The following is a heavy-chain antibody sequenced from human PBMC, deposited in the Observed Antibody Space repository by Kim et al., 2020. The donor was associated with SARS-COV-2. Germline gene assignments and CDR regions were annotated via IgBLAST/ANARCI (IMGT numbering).Heavy chain of an antibody. CDR3: ARVLLGGYCSGGSCYHFDY. CDR2: ISYSGNI. D-gene: IGHD2-15*01. J-gene: IGHJ4*02. Sequence: SETLSLTCTVSGGSIISGDYHWSWIRQPPGKGLEWIGFISYSGNIYSNPPLKSRVSISVDASKKQVSLMLSSVTAADTAVYYCARVLLGGYCSGGSCYHFDYWGQGTLVTVSS. CDR1: GGSIISGDYH. V-gene: IGHV4-30-4*01.